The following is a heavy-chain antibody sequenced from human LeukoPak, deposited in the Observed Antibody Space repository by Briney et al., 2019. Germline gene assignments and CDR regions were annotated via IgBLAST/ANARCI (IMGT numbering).Heavy chain of an antibody. CDR3: ARLGGDIYFYYMDV. CDR1: DYSISSGYY. Sequence: SETLSLTCTVSDYSISSGYYWGWIRQPPGKGLERIGSMYYSGTTYYNPSLKSRVTISVDMSKNQFSLKLSSVTAADTAVYYCARLGGDIYFYYMDVWGKGTTVTISS. V-gene: IGHV4-38-2*02. J-gene: IGHJ6*03. D-gene: IGHD3-9*01. CDR2: MYYSGTT.